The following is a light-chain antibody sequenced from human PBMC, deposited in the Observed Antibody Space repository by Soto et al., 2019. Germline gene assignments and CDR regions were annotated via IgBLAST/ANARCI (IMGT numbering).Light chain of an antibody. V-gene: IGKV3-15*01. CDR2: GAS. CDR1: QSVSSN. Sequence: IVMTHSPATLSVSPGERATLSCRASQSVSSNLAWYQQKPGQAPRLLIYGASTRATGIPARFSGSGSGTDFTLTISSLQPEDFATYYCQQSYSTRWTFGQGTKVDI. CDR3: QQSYSTRWT. J-gene: IGKJ1*01.